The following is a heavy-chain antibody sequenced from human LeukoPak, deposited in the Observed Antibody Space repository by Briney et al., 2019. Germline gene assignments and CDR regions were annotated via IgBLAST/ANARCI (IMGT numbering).Heavy chain of an antibody. D-gene: IGHD1-26*01. Sequence: GASVKVSCKASGYTFSTYPMNWVRQAPGQGLEWMGWINTNTGSPTYVQGFTGRFVFSLDTSVSTAYLQISSLKAEDTAIYYCAREEASGLHYWGQGTLVTVSS. V-gene: IGHV7-4-1*02. CDR1: GYTFSTYP. CDR2: INTNTGSP. CDR3: AREEASGLHY. J-gene: IGHJ4*02.